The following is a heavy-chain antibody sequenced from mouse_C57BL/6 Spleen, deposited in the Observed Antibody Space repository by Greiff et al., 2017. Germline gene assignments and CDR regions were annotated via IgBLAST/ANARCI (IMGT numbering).Heavy chain of an antibody. J-gene: IGHJ4*01. CDR3: TREGQLRTLDY. D-gene: IGHD3-2*02. CDR1: GFTFSSYA. Sequence: EVMLLESGEGFVKPGGFLKLSCVASGFTFSSYALSWVRPTPEKRLEWVAYISSGGGYISYSDTVKGRFTISRDNARNTLYLQMSSLKSEDTAMYYCTREGQLRTLDYWGQGTSVTVSS. V-gene: IGHV5-9-1*02. CDR2: ISSGGGYI.